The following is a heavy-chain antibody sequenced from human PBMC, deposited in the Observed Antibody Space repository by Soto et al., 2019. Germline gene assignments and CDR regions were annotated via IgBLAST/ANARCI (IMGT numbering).Heavy chain of an antibody. V-gene: IGHV4-59*01. D-gene: IGHD3-3*01. J-gene: IGHJ4*02. Sequence: SETLPLACTVSVGFITNYYWRWIRQPPGKSLEYIGYMYYSGNTYYNPSLKSRVTISGDSSKNQFSLKLRSVTAADTAVYNCVRGLSEWGRIDFWGQGNLVT. CDR1: VGFITNYY. CDR2: MYYSGNT. CDR3: VRGLSEWGRIDF.